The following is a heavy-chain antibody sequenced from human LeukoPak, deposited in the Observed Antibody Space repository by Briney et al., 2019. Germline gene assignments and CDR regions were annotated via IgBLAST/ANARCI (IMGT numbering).Heavy chain of an antibody. CDR1: GFTFSSYA. D-gene: IGHD3-22*01. CDR3: ARDYYYDSSVFDP. Sequence: GGSLRLSCAASGFTFSSYAMHWVRQAPGKGLEWVAVISYDGSNKYYADSVKGRFTISRDNSKNTLYLQMNSLRAEDTAVYYCARDYYYDSSVFDPWGQGTLVPSPQ. CDR2: ISYDGSNK. V-gene: IGHV3-30-3*01. J-gene: IGHJ5*02.